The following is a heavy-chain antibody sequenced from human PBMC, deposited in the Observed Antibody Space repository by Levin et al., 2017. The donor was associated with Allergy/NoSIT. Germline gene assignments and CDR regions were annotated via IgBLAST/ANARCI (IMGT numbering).Heavy chain of an antibody. D-gene: IGHD3-10*01. CDR2: INHSGST. J-gene: IGHJ4*02. CDR1: GGSFSGYY. Sequence: SQTLSLPCAVYGGSFSGYYWSWIRPPPGKGLEWIGEINHSGSTNYNPSLKSRVTISVDTSKNQFSLKLSSVTAADTAVYYCARSRMGHYGSGHFDYWGQGTLVTVSS. CDR3: ARSRMGHYGSGHFDY. V-gene: IGHV4-34*01.